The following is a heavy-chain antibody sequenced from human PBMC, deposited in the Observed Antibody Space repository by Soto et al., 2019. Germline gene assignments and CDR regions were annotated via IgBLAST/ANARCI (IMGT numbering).Heavy chain of an antibody. CDR2: MTSDGSSK. V-gene: IGHV3-30-3*01. CDR1: GFAFNSHS. CDR3: ARDRVIRYTGYELDL. Sequence: QMQLLESGGGVVQPGKALRLSCAASGFAFNSHSMHWVRQAPGKGLEWLALMTSDGSSKFYADSVKGRCTISRDNSKNPLYLEMNSQRSEDTAVYYCARDRVIRYTGYELDLWGQGTLVTVSS. J-gene: IGHJ5*02. D-gene: IGHD3-9*01.